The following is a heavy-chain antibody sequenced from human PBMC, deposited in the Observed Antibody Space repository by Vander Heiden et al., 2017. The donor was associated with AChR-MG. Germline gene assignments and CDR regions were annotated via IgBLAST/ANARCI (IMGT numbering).Heavy chain of an antibody. J-gene: IGHJ4*02. V-gene: IGHV3-7*01. CDR2: IKQDGSEK. CDR3: ARAWRQWLVRRGFDY. D-gene: IGHD6-19*01. Sequence: EVQLVESGGGLVQPGGSLRRSCAASGFTFSGYWMSGVRQAPGKGLEGVANIKQDGSEKYYVDSVKGRFTISRDNAKNSLYLQMNSLRAEDTAVYYCARAWRQWLVRRGFDYWGQGTLVTVSS. CDR1: GFTFSGYW.